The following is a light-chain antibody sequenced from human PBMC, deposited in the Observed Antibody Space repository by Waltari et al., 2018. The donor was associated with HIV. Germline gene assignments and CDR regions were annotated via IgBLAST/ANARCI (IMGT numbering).Light chain of an antibody. V-gene: IGLV2-14*01. CDR3: SSYTSSSTVV. CDR1: SSDVGGYNY. J-gene: IGLJ2*01. CDR2: EVI. Sequence: QSALTQPASVSGSPGQSITISCTGTSSDVGGYNYVSWYQQHPGKAPKLMSYEVITRASGVSNRFSGSKSGNTASLTISGLQAEDEADYYCSSYTSSSTVVFGGGTKLTVL.